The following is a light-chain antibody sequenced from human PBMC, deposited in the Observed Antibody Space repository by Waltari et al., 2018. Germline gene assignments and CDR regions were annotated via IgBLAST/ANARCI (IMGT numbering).Light chain of an antibody. CDR1: SGHSNYA. J-gene: IGLJ3*02. V-gene: IGLV4-69*01. CDR3: QTWGTGIRV. Sequence: QLVLTQSPSTSASLGASVKLTCTLSSGHSNYALAWHQQQPEKGPRYLMKLNSDGTHNKGDGIPDRFSGSSSGAERYLTISSLQSEDEADYYCQTWGTGIRVFGGGTKLTVL. CDR2: LNSDGTH.